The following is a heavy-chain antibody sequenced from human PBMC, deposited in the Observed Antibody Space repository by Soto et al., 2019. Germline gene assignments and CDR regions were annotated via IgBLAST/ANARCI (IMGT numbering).Heavy chain of an antibody. CDR2: ISNTGSGT. D-gene: IGHD3-3*01. Sequence: PGGSLRLSCAASGFTFNNYAMNWVRQAPGMGLEWVATISNTGSGTYYADSVKGRFTISRDNSKNTLYLQMSSLRAEDTAVYYCAKDLGITIFGVVITNLYYYYGMDVWGQGTTVTVSS. J-gene: IGHJ6*02. CDR3: AKDLGITIFGVVITNLYYYYGMDV. V-gene: IGHV3-23*01. CDR1: GFTFNNYA.